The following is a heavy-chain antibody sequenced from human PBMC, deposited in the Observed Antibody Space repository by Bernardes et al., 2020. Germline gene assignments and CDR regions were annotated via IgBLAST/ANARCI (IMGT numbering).Heavy chain of an antibody. J-gene: IGHJ6*02. CDR3: ARGQGVVVPAGMPNGDYYGMDV. V-gene: IGHV1-8*01. CDR1: GYTFTSYD. Sequence: ASVKVSCKASGYTFTSYDINWVRQATGQGLEWMGWMNPNSGNTGYAQKFQGRVTMTRNTTISTAYMELSSLRSEDTAVYYCARGQGVVVPAGMPNGDYYGMDVWGQGDTVTVSS. CDR2: MNPNSGNT. D-gene: IGHD2-2*01.